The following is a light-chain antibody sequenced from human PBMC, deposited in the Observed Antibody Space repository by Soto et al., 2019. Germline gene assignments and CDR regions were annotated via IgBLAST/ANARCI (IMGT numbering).Light chain of an antibody. CDR2: DDS. V-gene: IGLV3-21*02. J-gene: IGLJ2*01. Sequence: SYELTQPPSVSVAPGQTASITCGGNNIGSKSVHWYQQKPGQAPVLVVYDDSDRPSGIAERFSGSNSGTTATLTISRVEAGDEADYYCQVWDSSSDHVVFGGGTKLTVL. CDR1: NIGSKS. CDR3: QVWDSSSDHVV.